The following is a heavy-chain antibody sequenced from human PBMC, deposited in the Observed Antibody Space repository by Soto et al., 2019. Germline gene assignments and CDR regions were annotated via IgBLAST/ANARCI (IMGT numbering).Heavy chain of an antibody. CDR3: ARDRGYTAMVTDYYYGMDV. D-gene: IGHD5-18*01. V-gene: IGHV4-31*03. J-gene: IGHJ6*02. CDR2: IYYSGST. Sequence: SETLSLTCTVSGGSISSGGYYWSWIRQHPGKGLEWIGYIYYSGSTYYNPSLKSRVTISVDTSKNQFSLKLSSVTAADTAVYYCARDRGYTAMVTDYYYGMDVWGQGTTVTVSS. CDR1: GGSISSGGYY.